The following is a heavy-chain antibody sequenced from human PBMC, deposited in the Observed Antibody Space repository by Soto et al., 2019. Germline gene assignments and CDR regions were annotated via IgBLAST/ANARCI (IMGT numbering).Heavy chain of an antibody. CDR3: AKDAGGLDYYDSSGYYYDY. D-gene: IGHD3-22*01. J-gene: IGHJ4*02. CDR1: GFTFSSYA. V-gene: IGHV3-23*01. CDR2: ISGSGGST. Sequence: GGSLRLSCAASGFTFSSYAMSWVRQAPGKGLEWVSAISGSGGSTYYADSVKGRFTISRDNSKNTLYLQMNSLRAEDTAVYCCAKDAGGLDYYDSSGYYYDYWGQGPLVTVSS.